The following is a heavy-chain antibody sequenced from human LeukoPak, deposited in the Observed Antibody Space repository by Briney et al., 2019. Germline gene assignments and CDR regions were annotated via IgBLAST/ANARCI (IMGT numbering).Heavy chain of an antibody. V-gene: IGHV1-2*06. J-gene: IGHJ4*02. D-gene: IGHD1-7*01. CDR1: GGTFSSYA. CDR3: ARGRDWNYLY. Sequence: ASVKVSCKASGGTFSSYAISWVRQAPGQGLEWMGRINPNSGATNYAQKFQGRVTMTRDTSISTAYMDLSSLTSDDTAVYYCARGRDWNYLYWGQGTLVTVSS. CDR2: INPNSGAT.